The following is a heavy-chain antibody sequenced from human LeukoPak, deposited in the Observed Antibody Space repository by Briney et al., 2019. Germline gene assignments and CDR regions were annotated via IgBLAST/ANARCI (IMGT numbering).Heavy chain of an antibody. J-gene: IGHJ6*02. V-gene: IGHV1-18*01. D-gene: IGHD2-2*01. CDR1: GYTFTSYG. Sequence: ASAKVSCKASGYTFTSYGISWVRQAPGQGLEWMGWISAYNDNTNYAQKLQGRVTMTTDTSTSTAYMELRSLRSDDTAVYYCARDVQDIILVRGGMDIWGQGTTVTVSS. CDR3: ARDVQDIILVRGGMDI. CDR2: ISAYNDNT.